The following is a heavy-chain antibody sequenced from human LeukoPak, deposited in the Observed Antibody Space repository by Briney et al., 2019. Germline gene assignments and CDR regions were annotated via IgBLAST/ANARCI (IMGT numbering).Heavy chain of an antibody. CDR1: GFRFPSFA. CDR3: ARDSIYGSAPD. J-gene: IGHJ4*02. CDR2: LSYDSTGE. D-gene: IGHD3-10*01. V-gene: IGHV3-30*03. Sequence: GGSLRLSCLGSGSVSGFRFPSFATYWVRQAPGKGLEWVAALSYDSTGEYYADSVKGRFTISRDNAKNSLYLQMNSLRAEDTAVYYCARDSIYGSAPDWGQGALVTVSS.